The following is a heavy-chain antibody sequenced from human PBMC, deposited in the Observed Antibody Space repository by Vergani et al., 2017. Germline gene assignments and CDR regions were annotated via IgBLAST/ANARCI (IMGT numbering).Heavy chain of an antibody. D-gene: IGHD3-9*01. CDR1: GFTFSSYS. V-gene: IGHV3-21*04. J-gene: IGHJ4*02. CDR2: ISGSGGST. Sequence: EVQLVESGGGLVKPGGSLRLSCAASGFTFSSYSMNWVRQAPGKGLEWVSAISGSGGSTYYADSVKGRFTISRDNAKNSLYLQMNSLRAEDTAVYYCARDRGYDILWYFDYWGQGTLVTVSS. CDR3: ARDRGYDILWYFDY.